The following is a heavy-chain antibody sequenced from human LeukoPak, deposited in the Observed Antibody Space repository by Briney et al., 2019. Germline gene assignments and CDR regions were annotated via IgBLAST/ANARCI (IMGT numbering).Heavy chain of an antibody. V-gene: IGHV3-7*01. D-gene: IGHD3-3*01. CDR2: IKQDGSEK. CDR3: ARDRYYDFWSGYYHGY. J-gene: IGHJ4*02. Sequence: PGGSLRLSCAASGFTFSSYWMSWVRQAPGKRLEWVANIKQDGSEKYYVDSVKGRFTISRDNAKNSLYLQMNSLRAEDTAVYYCARDRYYDFWSGYYHGYWGQGTLVTVSS. CDR1: GFTFSSYW.